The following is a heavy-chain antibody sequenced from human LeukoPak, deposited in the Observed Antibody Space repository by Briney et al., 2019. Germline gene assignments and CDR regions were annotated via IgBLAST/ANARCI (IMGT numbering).Heavy chain of an antibody. V-gene: IGHV4-59*01. Sequence: PSETLSLTCTVSGGSISSYYWSWIRQPPGKGLEWTGYIYYSGSTNYNPSLKSRVTISIDTSKNQFSLKLSSVTAADTAVYYCARDPSYYDSSGYSVYFDYWGQGTLVTVSS. CDR2: IYYSGST. CDR1: GGSISSYY. J-gene: IGHJ4*02. CDR3: ARDPSYYDSSGYSVYFDY. D-gene: IGHD3-22*01.